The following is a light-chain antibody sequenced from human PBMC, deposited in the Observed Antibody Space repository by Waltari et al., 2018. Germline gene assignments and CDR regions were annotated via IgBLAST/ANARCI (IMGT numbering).Light chain of an antibody. V-gene: IGLV3-1*01. CDR2: QDR. CDR3: QAWDSSTAWV. CDR1: KLGDKY. Sequence: SYELTQPPSVSVSPGQTASITCSGDKLGDKYACWHQQKPGQSPVLVIYQDRKRPSGIPARFSGSNSGNTATLTISGTQALDEADYYCQAWDSSTAWVFGGGTKLTVL. J-gene: IGLJ2*01.